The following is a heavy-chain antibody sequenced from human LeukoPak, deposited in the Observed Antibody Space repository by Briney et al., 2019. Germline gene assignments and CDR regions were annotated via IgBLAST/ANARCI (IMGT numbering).Heavy chain of an antibody. Sequence: GGSLRLSCSASGFTFSNYWMHWVRQAPGKGLVWVSRINTDGSTPSYADSVKGRFTMSRDNAKNTVYLQMNSLRAEDTGVYYCVRALIAVAGTDYWGRGTKVTVSS. V-gene: IGHV3-74*01. CDR2: INTDGSTP. D-gene: IGHD6-19*01. CDR3: VRALIAVAGTDY. J-gene: IGHJ4*02. CDR1: GFTFSNYW.